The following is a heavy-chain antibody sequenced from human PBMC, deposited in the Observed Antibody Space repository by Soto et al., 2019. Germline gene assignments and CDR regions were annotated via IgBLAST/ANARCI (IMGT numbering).Heavy chain of an antibody. CDR3: ARLRVYDFWSGLSYYYGMDV. J-gene: IGHJ6*02. CDR2: IYYSGST. Sequence: ASETLSLTCTVSGGSISSSSYYWGWIRQPPGKGLEWIGSIYYSGSTYYNPSLKSRVTISVDTSKNQFSLKLSSVTAADTAVYYCARLRVYDFWSGLSYYYGMDVWGQGTTVTVSS. CDR1: GGSISSSSYY. V-gene: IGHV4-39*01. D-gene: IGHD3-3*01.